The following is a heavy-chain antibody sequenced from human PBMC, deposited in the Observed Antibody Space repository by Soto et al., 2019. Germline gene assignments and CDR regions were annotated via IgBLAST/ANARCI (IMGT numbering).Heavy chain of an antibody. V-gene: IGHV3-33*01. D-gene: IGHD5-12*01. CDR3: ARDVDRTSHLNWFDP. CDR1: GFSLSGYG. Sequence: QVQLVESGGGVVQPGRSLRLSCEVSGFSLSGYGMHWVRQAPGKGLEWVAVIWYHGTTKNYADSVKGRFTISRDTSKNTVYLQMDSLKVEDTAVYYCARDVDRTSHLNWFDPWGQGVMVPVSS. CDR2: IWYHGTTK. J-gene: IGHJ5*02.